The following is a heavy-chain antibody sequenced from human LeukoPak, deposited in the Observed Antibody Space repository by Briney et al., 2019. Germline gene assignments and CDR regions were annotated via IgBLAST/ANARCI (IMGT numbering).Heavy chain of an antibody. CDR2: INPSGGST. V-gene: IGHV1-46*01. CDR1: GYSLTNYY. Sequence: ASVKVSCKAFGYSLTNYYVHWVRQAPGQELEWMGEINPSGGSTSYAQKFQGRITVTRDTYTNTVYMDLSSLRSEDTATYCFARGAPTTRIGAGRFDYWGQGSLLTVAS. CDR3: ARGAPTTRIGAGRFDY. D-gene: IGHD5-12*01. J-gene: IGHJ4*02.